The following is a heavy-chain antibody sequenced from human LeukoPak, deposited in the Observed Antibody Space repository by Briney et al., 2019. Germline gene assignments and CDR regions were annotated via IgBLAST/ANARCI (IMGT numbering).Heavy chain of an antibody. CDR3: ARDIDPWEPDQSGGYDY. J-gene: IGHJ4*02. V-gene: IGHV4-4*08. CDR1: GGSISSYY. Sequence: SETLSLTCTVSGGSISSYYWSWIRQPPGKGLEWIGRIYTSGSTNYNPSLKSRVTISVDTSKNQFSLKLSSVTAADTAVYYCARDIDPWEPDQSGGYDYWGQGTLVTVSS. D-gene: IGHD1-26*01. CDR2: IYTSGST.